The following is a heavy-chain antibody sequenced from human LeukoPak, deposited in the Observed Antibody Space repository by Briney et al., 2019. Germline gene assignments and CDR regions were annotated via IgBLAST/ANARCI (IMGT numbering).Heavy chain of an antibody. J-gene: IGHJ4*02. D-gene: IGHD3-22*01. CDR2: IYPGDSDT. V-gene: IGHV5-51*01. Sequence: GESLKISCKGSGYSFTSYWIGWVRQMPGKGLEWMVIIYPGDSDTRYSPSFQGQVTISADKSISTAYLQWSSLKASDTAMYYCARLPDYYDSSGYFSHFDYWGQGTLVTVSS. CDR1: GYSFTSYW. CDR3: ARLPDYYDSSGYFSHFDY.